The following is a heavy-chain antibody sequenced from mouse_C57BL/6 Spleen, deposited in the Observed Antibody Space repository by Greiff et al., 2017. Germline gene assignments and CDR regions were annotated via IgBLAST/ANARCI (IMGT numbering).Heavy chain of an antibody. D-gene: IGHD3-3*01. CDR1: GFSLTSYG. Sequence: VQGVESGPGLVAPSQSLSITCTVSGFSLTSYGVDWVRQAPGKGLEWLGVIWGVGSTNYNSALKSRLSISKENSKSQVFIKMNSLQTEDTAMYYCASDQGGDGGFAYWGQGTLVTVSA. V-gene: IGHV2-6*01. CDR3: ASDQGGDGGFAY. CDR2: IWGVGST. J-gene: IGHJ3*01.